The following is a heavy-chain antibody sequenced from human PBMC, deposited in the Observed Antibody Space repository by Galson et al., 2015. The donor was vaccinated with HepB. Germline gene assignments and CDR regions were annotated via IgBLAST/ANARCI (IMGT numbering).Heavy chain of an antibody. D-gene: IGHD2-2*01. CDR1: GYTFTSYG. CDR3: ARVGTDIVVVPAAKSVVTATITCVDY. V-gene: IGHV1-18*04. Sequence: SVKVSCKASGYTFTSYGISWVRQAPGQGLEWMGWISAYNGNTNHAQKVQGRVTMTTDKSTSTAYMELRSLRSDDTAVYYCARVGTDIVVVPAAKSVVTATITCVDYWGQGTLVTVSS. J-gene: IGHJ4*02. CDR2: ISAYNGNT.